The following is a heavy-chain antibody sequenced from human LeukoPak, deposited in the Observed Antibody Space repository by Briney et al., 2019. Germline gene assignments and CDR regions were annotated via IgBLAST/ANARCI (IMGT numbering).Heavy chain of an antibody. J-gene: IGHJ4*02. CDR3: ARDGMDWWGLPQPHDY. CDR2: ISSSGSTI. V-gene: IGHV3-11*01. CDR1: GFTFSDYY. Sequence: GGSLRLSCAASGFTFSDYYMSWIRQAPGKGLEWVSYISSSGSTIYYADSVKGRFTISRDNAKNSLYLQMNSLRAEDTAVYYCARDGMDWWGLPQPHDYWGQGTLVTVSS. D-gene: IGHD3/OR15-3a*01.